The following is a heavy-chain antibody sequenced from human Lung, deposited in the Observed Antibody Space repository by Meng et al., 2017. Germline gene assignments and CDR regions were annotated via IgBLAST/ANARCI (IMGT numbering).Heavy chain of an antibody. J-gene: IGHJ2*01. CDR2: IYNSGST. Sequence: GQRQESDPGLVTPSQTLSLTCTVSGGAISSSNCYWSWIRQPPGKGLEWSGHIYNSGSTYYNPSLKSRITISVDTSKNQFSLKLSSVTAADTAVYYCARGQKGYFDLWGRGTLVTVSS. CDR3: ARGQKGYFDL. CDR1: GGAISSSNCY. V-gene: IGHV4-30-4*01.